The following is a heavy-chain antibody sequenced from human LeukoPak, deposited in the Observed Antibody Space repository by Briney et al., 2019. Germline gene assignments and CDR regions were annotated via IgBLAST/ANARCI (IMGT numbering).Heavy chain of an antibody. CDR1: GYTFGDYV. D-gene: IGHD1-26*01. Sequence: GGSLRLSCTASGYTFGDYVLSWVRQAPGKGLEWVGFIRSKAFGGTTEYAASVKGRFTISRDDSKSIAYLQMNSLRTEDTAVYSCTRSVGTTYYYYYMDVRGKGSTVTVSS. CDR3: TRSVGTTYYYYYMDV. CDR2: IRSKAFGGTT. V-gene: IGHV3-49*04. J-gene: IGHJ6*03.